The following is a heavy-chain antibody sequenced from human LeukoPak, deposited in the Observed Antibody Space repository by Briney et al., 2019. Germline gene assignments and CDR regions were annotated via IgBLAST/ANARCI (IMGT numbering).Heavy chain of an antibody. Sequence: PSETLSLTCTVSGGSISGYYWSWIRQPPGKGLEWIGYIYYSGSTNSNPSLKSRVTISVDTSRNQFSLKLSSVTAADTAVYYCAWYYCPNGVCQGFDYWGQGTLVTVSS. CDR1: GGSISGYY. CDR2: IYYSGST. J-gene: IGHJ4*02. V-gene: IGHV4-59*01. D-gene: IGHD2-8*01. CDR3: AWYYCPNGVCQGFDY.